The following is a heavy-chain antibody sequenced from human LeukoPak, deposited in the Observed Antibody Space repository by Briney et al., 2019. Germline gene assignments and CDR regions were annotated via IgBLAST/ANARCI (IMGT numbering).Heavy chain of an antibody. D-gene: IGHD5-24*01. CDR1: GGSISSTKTC. CDR2: ICYTGNT. V-gene: IGHV4-39*01. Sequence: PSETLSLTCAVSGGSISSTKTCGDWIRQPPGKGMEWIGTICYTGNTYYKPSLKSRVTISVDSSKNQFSLKLNSLIAADTAVYYCASPVRDGYNSNYYYGMDVWGQGTTVTVSS. CDR3: ASPVRDGYNSNYYYGMDV. J-gene: IGHJ6*02.